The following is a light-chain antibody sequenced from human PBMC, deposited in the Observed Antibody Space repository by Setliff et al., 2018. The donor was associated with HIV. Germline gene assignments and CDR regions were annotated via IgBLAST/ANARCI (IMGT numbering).Light chain of an antibody. J-gene: IGLJ1*01. V-gene: IGLV2-11*01. CDR2: DVS. Sequence: QSALTQPRSVSGSPGQSVTISCTGTSSDFGGYNYVSWYQQHPGKAPKLMIYDVSKRPSGVPDRFSGSKSGNTASLTISGLQAEDEADYYCQSYDNRLSEEVFGTGTKVTVL. CDR3: QSYDNRLSEEV. CDR1: SSDFGGYNY.